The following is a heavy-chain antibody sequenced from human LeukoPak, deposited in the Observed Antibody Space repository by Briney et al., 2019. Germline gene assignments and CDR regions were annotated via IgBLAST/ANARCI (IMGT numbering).Heavy chain of an antibody. Sequence: GGSLRLSCAASRFTFSSYGMPRVRRAPSQELKWVAVISYDGGNKYYGASVKSRFTISRDTSKNPLYLQMSSLRAEDTAVYYCANKNYYGSGSCPDYWGQGTLVTVSS. V-gene: IGHV3-30*18. J-gene: IGHJ4*02. CDR1: RFTFSSYG. CDR2: ISYDGGNK. D-gene: IGHD3-10*01. CDR3: ANKNYYGSGSCPDY.